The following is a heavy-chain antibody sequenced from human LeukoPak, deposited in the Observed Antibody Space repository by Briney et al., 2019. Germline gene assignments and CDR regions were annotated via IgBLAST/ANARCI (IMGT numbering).Heavy chain of an antibody. CDR1: GYTFTNYY. V-gene: IGHV1-2*02. CDR2: INPNSGGT. D-gene: IGHD3-10*01. Sequence: ASVKVSCKASGYTFTNYYIHWVRQAPGQGLEWMGWINPNSGGTNYAQKFQGRVTMTRDTSISTAYMELSRLRSDDTAVYYCARVSKGPQSYYYGSGSDYWGQGTLVTVSS. J-gene: IGHJ4*02. CDR3: ARVSKGPQSYYYGSGSDY.